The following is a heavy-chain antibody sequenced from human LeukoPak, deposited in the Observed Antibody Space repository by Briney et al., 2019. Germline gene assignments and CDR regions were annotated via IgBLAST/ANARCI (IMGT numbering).Heavy chain of an antibody. D-gene: IGHD5-12*01. V-gene: IGHV4-59*01. CDR3: ARDRGLVALDY. CDR1: GGSISSYY. CDR2: IYYSGST. Sequence: SETLSLTCTVSGGSISSYYWSWIRQPPGKGLEWIGYIYYSGSTNYNPSLKSRVTISVDTSKNQFSLKLSSVTAADTAVYYCARDRGLVALDYGGQGTLVTVSS. J-gene: IGHJ4*02.